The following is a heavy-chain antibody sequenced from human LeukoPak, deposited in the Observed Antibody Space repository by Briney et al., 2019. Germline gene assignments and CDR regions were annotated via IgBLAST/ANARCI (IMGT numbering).Heavy chain of an antibody. CDR3: ARGPYCGGGTCYTLGAFDI. D-gene: IGHD2-15*01. J-gene: IGHJ3*02. CDR2: ISGSGAGT. V-gene: IGHV3-23*01. CDR1: GFTFSSYA. Sequence: GGSLRLSCAASGFTFSSYAMSWVRQAPGKGLEWVSTISGSGAGTYYADSVNGRLTISRDNSRNTVYLQMNSLRAEDSAVYHCARGPYCGGGTCYTLGAFDIWGQGTLASVSS.